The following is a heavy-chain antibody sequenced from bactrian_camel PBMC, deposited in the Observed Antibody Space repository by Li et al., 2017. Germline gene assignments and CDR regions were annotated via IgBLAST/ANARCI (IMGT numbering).Heavy chain of an antibody. Sequence: HVPLVESGGGLVQSGGSLSLSCTDFGRGFEHYCMGWFRQTPENERAGVASIDLSGATTYGDSVKGRFTISRDNAKNTLYLQLDSLRTEDTATYYCAKGRPRLGLVAADLDRGQGTQVTVS. V-gene: IGHV3S55*01. J-gene: IGHJ4*01. CDR1: GRGFEHYC. D-gene: IGHD7*01. CDR3: AKGRPRLGLVAADLD. CDR2: IDLSGAT.